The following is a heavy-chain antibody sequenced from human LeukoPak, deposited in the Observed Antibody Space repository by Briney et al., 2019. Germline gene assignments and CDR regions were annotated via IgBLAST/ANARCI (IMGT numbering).Heavy chain of an antibody. CDR1: GFTVSSNY. J-gene: IGHJ4*02. V-gene: IGHV3-53*01. Sequence: GGSLRLSCAASGFTVSSNYMSWVRQAPGKGLEWVSVIYSGGSTYYADSVKGRFTISRDNSKNTLYLQMNSLRAEDTAVYYCASGGGYYDSSGYYYGDYWGQGTLVTVSS. D-gene: IGHD3-22*01. CDR3: ASGGGYYDSSGYYYGDY. CDR2: IYSGGST.